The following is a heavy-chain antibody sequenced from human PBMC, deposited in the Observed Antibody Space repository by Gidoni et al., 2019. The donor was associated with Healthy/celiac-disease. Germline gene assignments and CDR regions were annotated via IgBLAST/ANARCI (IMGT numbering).Heavy chain of an antibody. J-gene: IGHJ4*02. CDR3: ATAGGNGGRVDFDY. D-gene: IGHD2-15*01. V-gene: IGHV4-34*01. CDR2: INHSGST. Sequence: QVQLQQWGAGLLKPSETLSLTCAVYGGSFSGYYWSWIRQPPGKGLEWIGEINHSGSTNYNPSLKSRVTISVDTSKNQFSLKLSSVTAADTAVYYCATAGGNGGRVDFDYWGQGTLVTVSS. CDR1: GGSFSGYY.